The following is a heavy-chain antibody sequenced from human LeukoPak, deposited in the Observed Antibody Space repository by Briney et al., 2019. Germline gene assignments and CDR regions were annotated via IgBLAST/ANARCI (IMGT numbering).Heavy chain of an antibody. Sequence: PSETLSLTCTVSGGSISSNSYYWGWLRQPPGKGLEWIGSIYYSGSTYYNPSLKSRVTISVDTSKNQFSLKLSSVTAADTAVYYCARDASEPPYYYGSGSYDYWGQGTLVTVSS. D-gene: IGHD3-10*01. CDR3: ARDASEPPYYYGSGSYDY. CDR2: IYYSGST. J-gene: IGHJ4*02. CDR1: GGSISSNSYY. V-gene: IGHV4-39*07.